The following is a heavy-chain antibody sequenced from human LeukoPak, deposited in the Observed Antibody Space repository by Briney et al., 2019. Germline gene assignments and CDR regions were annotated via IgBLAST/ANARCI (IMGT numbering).Heavy chain of an antibody. Sequence: GSSVKVSCKASGGTFSSYAISWVRQAPGQGLEWMGGIIPIFGTPNYAQKFQGRVTITTDESTSTAYMELSSLRSEDTAVYYCARAPYYDILTGYYNRNYYYYMDVWGNGTTVTVSS. CDR2: IIPIFGTP. CDR1: GGTFSSYA. J-gene: IGHJ6*03. CDR3: ARAPYYDILTGYYNRNYYYYMDV. D-gene: IGHD3-9*01. V-gene: IGHV1-69*05.